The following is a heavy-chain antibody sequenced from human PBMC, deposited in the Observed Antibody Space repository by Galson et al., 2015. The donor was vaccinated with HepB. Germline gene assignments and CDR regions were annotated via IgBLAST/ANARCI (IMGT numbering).Heavy chain of an antibody. V-gene: IGHV3-30-3*01. CDR2: ISNDGSNK. CDR3: AREGSDAFDI. J-gene: IGHJ3*02. Sequence: SLRLSCAASGFTFSGHFMQWVRQAPGKGLEWVSFISNDGSNKNYADSVKGRFTISRDNSKNTLYLQMNSLRADDTAVYYCAREGSDAFDIWGQGTMVTVSS. CDR1: GFTFSGHF.